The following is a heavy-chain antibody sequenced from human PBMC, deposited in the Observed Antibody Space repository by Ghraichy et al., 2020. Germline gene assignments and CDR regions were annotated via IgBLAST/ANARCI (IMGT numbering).Heavy chain of an antibody. CDR3: VAMITFGGVIAETPNDAFDI. D-gene: IGHD3-16*02. V-gene: IGHV3-30*02. CDR2: IRYDGSNK. Sequence: GGSLRLSCAASGFTFSSYGMHWVRQAPGKGLEWVAFIRYDGSNKYYADSVKGRFTISRDNSKNTLYLQMNSLRAEDTAVYYCVAMITFGGVIAETPNDAFDIGSQGTMVTVSS. J-gene: IGHJ3*02. CDR1: GFTFSSYG.